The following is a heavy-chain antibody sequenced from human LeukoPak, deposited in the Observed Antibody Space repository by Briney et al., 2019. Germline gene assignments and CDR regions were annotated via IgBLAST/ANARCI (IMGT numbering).Heavy chain of an antibody. CDR2: IYYSGST. CDR3: ARVAQLRVLDYYYYYMDV. Sequence: SETLSLTCTVSGGSISRHYWSWIRQPPGKGLEWIGYIYYSGSTNYNPSLKSRVTISVDTSKNQFSLKLSSVTAADTAVYYCARVAQLRVLDYYYYYMDVWGKGTTVTVSS. D-gene: IGHD3-3*02. CDR1: GGSISRHY. J-gene: IGHJ6*03. V-gene: IGHV4-59*11.